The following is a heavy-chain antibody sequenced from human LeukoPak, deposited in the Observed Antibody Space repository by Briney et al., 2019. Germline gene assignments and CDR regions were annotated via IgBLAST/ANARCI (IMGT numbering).Heavy chain of an antibody. CDR1: GGSISSYY. CDR3: ARDYIAAAGINFYYYYYMDV. D-gene: IGHD6-13*01. J-gene: IGHJ6*03. CDR2: IYTSGST. Sequence: SETLSLTCTVSGGSISSYYWSWIRQPAGKGLQWIGRIYTSGSTNYNPSLKSRVTMSVDTSKSQFSLKLSSVTAADTAVYYCARDYIAAAGINFYYYYYMDVWGKGTTVTVSS. V-gene: IGHV4-4*07.